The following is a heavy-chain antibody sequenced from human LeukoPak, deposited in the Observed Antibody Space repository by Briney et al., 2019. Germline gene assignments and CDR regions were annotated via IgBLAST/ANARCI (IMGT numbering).Heavy chain of an antibody. CDR3: AREGEYYYGSGSHYYMDV. J-gene: IGHJ6*03. CDR1: GGSISSVGYY. D-gene: IGHD3-10*01. CDR2: IYTSGST. V-gene: IGHV4-61*02. Sequence: PSETLSLTCTVSGGSISSVGYYWSWIRQPAGKGLEWIGRIYTSGSTNYNPSLKSRVTISVDKSKNQFSLKLSSVTAADTAVYYCAREGEYYYGSGSHYYMDVWGKGTTVTVSS.